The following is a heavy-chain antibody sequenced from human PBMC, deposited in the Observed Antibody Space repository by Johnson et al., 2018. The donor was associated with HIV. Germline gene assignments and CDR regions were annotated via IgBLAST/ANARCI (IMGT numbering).Heavy chain of an antibody. Sequence: QMQLVESGGGLLQPGGSLRLSCAASGFTFSTYAMHWVRQAPGKGLEWVSVISYDGSDKYYADSVKGRFTISRDNSKNTLYLQMNSLRAEDTAVYYCARARDRSSSRDAFDIWGQGTMVTVSS. J-gene: IGHJ3*02. CDR2: ISYDGSDK. V-gene: IGHV3-30-3*01. D-gene: IGHD6-13*01. CDR3: ARARDRSSSRDAFDI. CDR1: GFTFSTYA.